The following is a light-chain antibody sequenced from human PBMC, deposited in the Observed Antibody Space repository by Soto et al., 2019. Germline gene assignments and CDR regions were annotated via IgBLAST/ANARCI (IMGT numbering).Light chain of an antibody. V-gene: IGLV2-14*01. Sequence: QSVLTQPASVSGSPGQSITISCTGTSSDVGGYNYVSWYQQHPGKAPKLMSYEVSNRPSGVSNRFSGSKSGNTASLTISGIQAEDEADYYCSSYTSSSTLYVFGTGTKLTVL. CDR1: SSDVGGYNY. CDR2: EVS. J-gene: IGLJ1*01. CDR3: SSYTSSSTLYV.